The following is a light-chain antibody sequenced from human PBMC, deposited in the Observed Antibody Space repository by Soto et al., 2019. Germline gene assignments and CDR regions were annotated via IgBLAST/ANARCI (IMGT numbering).Light chain of an antibody. CDR3: QSYDSSLSGWV. J-gene: IGLJ3*02. Sequence: QSVLTQPPSVSGAPGQRGTISCTGSSSNIGAGYDVKWYQQLPGTAPKLLIYGNSHRPSGVPDRFSGSKSGTSASLAITGLQAEDEADYYCQSYDSSLSGWVFGGGTKVTVL. V-gene: IGLV1-40*01. CDR2: GNS. CDR1: SSNIGAGYD.